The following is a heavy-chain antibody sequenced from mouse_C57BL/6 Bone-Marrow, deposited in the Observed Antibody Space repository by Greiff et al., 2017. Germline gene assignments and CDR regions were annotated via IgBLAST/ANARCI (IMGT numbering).Heavy chain of an antibody. CDR2: IWSGGST. V-gene: IGHV2-2*01. CDR3: ARRGGSP. CDR1: GFSLTSYG. J-gene: IGHJ4*01. D-gene: IGHD1-1*01. Sequence: VMLVESGPGLVQPSQSLSITCTVSGFSLTSYGVHWVRQSPGKGLEWLGVIWSGGSTDYNAAFISRLSISKDNSKSQVFFKMNRLQADDTARYYCARRGGSPWGQGTSVTVSS.